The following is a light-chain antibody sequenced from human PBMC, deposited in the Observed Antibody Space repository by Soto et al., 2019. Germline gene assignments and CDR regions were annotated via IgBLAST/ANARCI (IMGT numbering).Light chain of an antibody. CDR1: QNIRNW. Sequence: DIQMTQSPSTLSASVGDSVTITCRASQNIRNWLAWYQQRPGRAPKLLIYDASTLETGVPSRFSGGGSGTEFTLTITSLQPDDFATYHCQQYHTYLTFGGGTKVDI. V-gene: IGKV1-5*01. CDR2: DAS. CDR3: QQYHTYLT. J-gene: IGKJ4*01.